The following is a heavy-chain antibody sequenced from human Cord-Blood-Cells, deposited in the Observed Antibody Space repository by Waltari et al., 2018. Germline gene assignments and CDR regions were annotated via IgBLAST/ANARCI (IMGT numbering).Heavy chain of an antibody. J-gene: IGHJ6*02. Sequence: QVPLVESGGGVVQPGRSLRLSCADSGFTFRSYAMHWVRQAPGKRLEWGAVISYDRSNKYYDDSLKGRFTISRDNSKNTLYLQMNSLRAEDTAVYYCARDSRSGGMDVWGQGTTVTVSS. V-gene: IGHV3-30-3*01. CDR3: ARDSRSGGMDV. CDR2: ISYDRSNK. CDR1: GFTFRSYA.